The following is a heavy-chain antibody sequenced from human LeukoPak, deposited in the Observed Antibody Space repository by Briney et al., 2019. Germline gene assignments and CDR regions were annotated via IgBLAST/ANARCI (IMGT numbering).Heavy chain of an antibody. Sequence: SETLSLTCTVSGGSISSYYWSWIRQPPGKGLEWIGYIYYSGSTNYNPSLKSRVTISVDTSKNQFSLKLSSVTAADTAVYYCARQIPYSSGWLQDAFDIWGQGTMVTVSS. J-gene: IGHJ3*02. D-gene: IGHD6-19*01. V-gene: IGHV4-59*01. CDR3: ARQIPYSSGWLQDAFDI. CDR2: IYYSGST. CDR1: GGSISSYY.